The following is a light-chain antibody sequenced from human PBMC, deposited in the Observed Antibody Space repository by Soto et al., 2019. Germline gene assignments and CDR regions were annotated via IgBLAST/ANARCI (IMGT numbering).Light chain of an antibody. Sequence: QSALTQPASGSGSPGRSTTISCTGPSSDVGSYNLVSWYQQHPGNAPKLMIYEVTKRPSGVSNRFSGSKSGNTASLTISGLQAEDEADYYCCSYAGSSTWVFGGGTKLTVL. CDR3: CSYAGSSTWV. J-gene: IGLJ3*02. V-gene: IGLV2-23*02. CDR2: EVT. CDR1: SSDVGSYNL.